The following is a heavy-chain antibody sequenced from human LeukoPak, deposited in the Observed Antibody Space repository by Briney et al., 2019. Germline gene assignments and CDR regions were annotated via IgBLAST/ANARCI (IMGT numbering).Heavy chain of an antibody. D-gene: IGHD6-6*01. CDR3: ARASSSLYDAFDI. CDR1: GFTFSSYA. J-gene: IGHJ3*02. CDR2: ISGSGGST. V-gene: IGHV3-23*01. Sequence: GGSLRLSCAASGFTFSSYAMSWVRQAPGKGLEWVSAISGSGGSTYYADSVKGRFTISRDNSKNTLYLQMNSLRAEDTAVYYCARASSSLYDAFDIWGQGTMVTVSS.